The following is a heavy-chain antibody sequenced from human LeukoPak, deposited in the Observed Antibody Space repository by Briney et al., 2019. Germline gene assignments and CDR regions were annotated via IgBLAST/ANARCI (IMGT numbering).Heavy chain of an antibody. D-gene: IGHD3-22*01. CDR3: ARAPPREYYDSSGYYV. V-gene: IGHV3-21*01. CDR2: ISSSSSYI. CDR1: GFTFSSYS. J-gene: IGHJ4*02. Sequence: GGSRRLSCAASGFTFSSYSMNWFRQAQGKGLKWVSSISSSSSYIYYADSVKGRFTISRDNAKNSLYLQMNSLRAEDTAVYYCARAPPREYYDSSGYYVWGQGTLVTVSS.